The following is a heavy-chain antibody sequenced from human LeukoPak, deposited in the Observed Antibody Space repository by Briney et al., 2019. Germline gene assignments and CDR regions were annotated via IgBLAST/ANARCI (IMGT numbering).Heavy chain of an antibody. V-gene: IGHV4-39*01. J-gene: IGHJ4*02. CDR1: GGSISSSSYY. Sequence: SETLSLTCTVSGGSISSSSYYWGWIRQPPGKGLEWIGSIYYSGSTYYNPSLKSRVTISVDTSKNQFSPKLSSVTAADTAVYYCARQSILLAAGATFFDYWGQGTLVTVSS. D-gene: IGHD4/OR15-4a*01. CDR3: ARQSILLAAGATFFDY. CDR2: IYYSGST.